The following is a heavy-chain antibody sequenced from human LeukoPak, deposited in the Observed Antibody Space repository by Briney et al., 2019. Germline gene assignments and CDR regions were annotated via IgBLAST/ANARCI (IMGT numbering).Heavy chain of an antibody. CDR2: ITSGGDYI. Sequence: PGGSLRLSCAASGFTFNSYNMNWVRQAPGRGLEWVSSITSGGDYIYYADSVKGRFTTSRDNAKNSLSLQLNSLRVEDTAVYYCARGHYDVLAASYKWTPDYWGQGTLVTVSS. CDR1: GFTFNSYN. V-gene: IGHV3-21*01. D-gene: IGHD3-9*01. J-gene: IGHJ4*02. CDR3: ARGHYDVLAASYKWTPDY.